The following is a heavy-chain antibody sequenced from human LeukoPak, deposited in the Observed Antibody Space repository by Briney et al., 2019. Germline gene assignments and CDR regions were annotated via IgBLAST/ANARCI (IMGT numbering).Heavy chain of an antibody. Sequence: SETLSLTCSVSGGSVSSYYWSWIRQSPGKGLEWIGYIHNSGRTNYNPSLKSRVTGFVDTSKNQVSLRLSSVTAADTAVYYCARLPKRELGAFDIWGPGTMLSVSS. J-gene: IGHJ3*02. V-gene: IGHV4-4*08. D-gene: IGHD3-3*02. CDR3: ARLPKRELGAFDI. CDR1: GGSVSSYY. CDR2: IHNSGRT.